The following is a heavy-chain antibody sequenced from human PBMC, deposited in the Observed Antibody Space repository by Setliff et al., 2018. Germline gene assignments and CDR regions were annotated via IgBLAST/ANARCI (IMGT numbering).Heavy chain of an antibody. V-gene: IGHV3-23*01. CDR2: ITFGSLSR. Sequence: GGSLRLSCAASGFTFNAYAMSWVRQAPGKGLEWVSAITFGSLSRYYADSVKGWFTISRDNSKNTLFLEMNSLRTEDTAVYYCAKGQGQYYDSSGYYGRVLDYWGQGTLVTVSS. CDR3: AKGQGQYYDSSGYYGRVLDY. D-gene: IGHD3-22*01. J-gene: IGHJ4*02. CDR1: GFTFNAYA.